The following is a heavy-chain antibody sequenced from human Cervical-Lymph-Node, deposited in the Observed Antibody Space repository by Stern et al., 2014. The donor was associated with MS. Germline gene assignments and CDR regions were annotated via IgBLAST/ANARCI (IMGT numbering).Heavy chain of an antibody. Sequence: QVQLVQSGAEVKKPGASMKVSCKASGYNFTNYYIHWVRQAPGQGLEWMGRINTNSGGTKYAQKFQGRVTLTRDTSVSTAYMEVSRLMFDDTAVYYCARRVTRNNLDSWGQGTLIIVSS. V-gene: IGHV1-2*06. CDR3: ARRVTRNNLDS. J-gene: IGHJ4*02. CDR2: INTNSGGT. CDR1: GYNFTNYY. D-gene: IGHD4-17*01.